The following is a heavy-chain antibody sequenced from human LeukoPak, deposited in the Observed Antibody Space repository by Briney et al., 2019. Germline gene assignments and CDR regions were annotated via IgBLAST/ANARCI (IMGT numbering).Heavy chain of an antibody. V-gene: IGHV3-11*04. CDR2: ISAGGYPI. Sequence: PGGSLRLSCTGSGFTFNDYYMSWVRQAPGKGLEWLSFISAGGYPIYYADSVRGRFTISRDTAKNSLYLQMSSLRVEDTAVYYCVMTAGPPTDHWGQGALVTVSS. CDR3: VMTAGPPTDH. CDR1: GFTFNDYY. J-gene: IGHJ4*01.